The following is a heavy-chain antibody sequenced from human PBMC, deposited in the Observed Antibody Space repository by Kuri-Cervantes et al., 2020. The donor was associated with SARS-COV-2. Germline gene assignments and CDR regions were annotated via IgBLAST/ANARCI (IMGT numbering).Heavy chain of an antibody. CDR3: ASELGENAFDI. CDR2: ISYDGSNE. CDR1: GFTFSSYG. Sequence: GGSLRLSCAASGFTFSSYGMHWVRQAPGKGLEWVAVISYDGSNEYYADSVKGRFTISRDNSKNTLYLQMNSLRAEDTAVYYCASELGENAFDIWGQGTMVTVSS. D-gene: IGHD1-26*01. V-gene: IGHV3-30*19. J-gene: IGHJ3*02.